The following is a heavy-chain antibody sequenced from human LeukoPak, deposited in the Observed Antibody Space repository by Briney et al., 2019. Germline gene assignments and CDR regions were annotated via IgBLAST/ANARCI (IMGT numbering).Heavy chain of an antibody. CDR2: ISSSSSTI. D-gene: IGHD3-22*01. CDR1: GFTFSSYS. V-gene: IGHV3-48*01. Sequence: GGSLRLSCAASGFTFSSYSMNWVRQAPGKGLEWVSYISSSSSTIYYADSVKGRFTISRDNSKNTLYLQMNSLRAEDTAVYYCAKDADSSGYPRPFDYWGQGTLVTVSS. CDR3: AKDADSSGYPRPFDY. J-gene: IGHJ4*02.